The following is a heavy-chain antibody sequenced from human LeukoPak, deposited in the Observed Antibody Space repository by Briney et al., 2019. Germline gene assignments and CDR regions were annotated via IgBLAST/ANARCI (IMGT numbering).Heavy chain of an antibody. CDR2: INGDGSST. CDR3: VRGLLAVAGTEY. V-gene: IGHV3-74*01. Sequence: GGSLRLSCAASGFTFSSYWMHWVRQAPGKGLVWVSRINGDGSSTTYADSVKGRFTISRDNAKNTLYLQMNSLRAEDTAVYYCVRGLLAVAGTEYWGQGTLVIVSS. D-gene: IGHD6-19*01. J-gene: IGHJ4*02. CDR1: GFTFSSYW.